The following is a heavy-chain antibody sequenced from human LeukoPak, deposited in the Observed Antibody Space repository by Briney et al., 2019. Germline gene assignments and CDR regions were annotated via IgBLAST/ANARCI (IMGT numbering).Heavy chain of an antibody. D-gene: IGHD6-13*01. V-gene: IGHV3-7*01. Sequence: PGGSLRLSCAASGFTVSSNYMSWVRQAPGKGLEWVANINQDGSEMYYVDSVKGRFTISRDNAKNSLYLQMNSLRVEDTAVYYCARPWYSSSWYPFDYWGQGNLVTVSS. CDR3: ARPWYSSSWYPFDY. CDR2: INQDGSEM. CDR1: GFTVSSNY. J-gene: IGHJ4*02.